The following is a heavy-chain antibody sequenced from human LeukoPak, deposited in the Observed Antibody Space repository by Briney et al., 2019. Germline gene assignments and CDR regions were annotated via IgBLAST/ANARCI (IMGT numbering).Heavy chain of an antibody. CDR3: ARDWGISSSWRWGDAFDI. CDR2: ISAYNGNT. Sequence: ASMKVSCKASGYTFTSYGISWVRQAPGQGLEWMGWISAYNGNTNYAQKLQGRVTMTTDTSTSTAYMELRSLRSDDTAVYYCARDWGISSSWRWGDAFDIWGQGTMVTVSS. D-gene: IGHD6-13*01. V-gene: IGHV1-18*01. CDR1: GYTFTSYG. J-gene: IGHJ3*02.